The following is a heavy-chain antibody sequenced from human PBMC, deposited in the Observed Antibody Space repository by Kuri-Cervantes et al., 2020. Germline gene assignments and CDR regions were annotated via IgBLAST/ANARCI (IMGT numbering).Heavy chain of an antibody. CDR3: VAGVVGEINWFDP. CDR1: GGTFSSHA. D-gene: IGHD1-26*01. Sequence: SVKVSCKASGGTFSSHAISWVRQAPGQGLEWMGGIIPIFGTANYAQKFQGRVTITADESTSTAYMELSSLRSEDTAVYYCVAGVVGEINWFDPWGQGTLVTVSS. J-gene: IGHJ5*02. CDR2: IIPIFGTA. V-gene: IGHV1-69*13.